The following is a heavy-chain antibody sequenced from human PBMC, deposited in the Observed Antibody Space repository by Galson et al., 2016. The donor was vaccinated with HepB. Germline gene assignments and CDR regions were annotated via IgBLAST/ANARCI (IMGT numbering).Heavy chain of an antibody. D-gene: IGHD3-9*01. Sequence: SLRLSCAASGFAFPNNSMRWVRQAPGKGLEWVSSLTQGGSTYYADSVKGPFTISRDNSKNTLYLQMNTLRAEDTAVYYRAKLTDFWGQGTLVTVSS. CDR3: AKLTDF. CDR1: GFAFPNNS. V-gene: IGHV3-23*01. CDR2: LTQGGST. J-gene: IGHJ4*02.